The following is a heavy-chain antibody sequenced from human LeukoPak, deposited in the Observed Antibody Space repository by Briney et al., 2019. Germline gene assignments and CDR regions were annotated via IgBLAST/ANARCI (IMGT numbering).Heavy chain of an antibody. J-gene: IGHJ4*02. CDR1: GFTFSSYG. D-gene: IGHD5-24*01. CDR2: ISYDGSNK. CDR3: ARADGYNYDTPFGY. Sequence: TGGSLRLSCAASGFTFSSYGMHWVRQAPGKGLEWVAVISYDGSNKYYADSVKGRFTISRDNSKNTLYLQMNSLRAEDTAVYYCARADGYNYDTPFGYWGQGTLVTVSS. V-gene: IGHV3-30*03.